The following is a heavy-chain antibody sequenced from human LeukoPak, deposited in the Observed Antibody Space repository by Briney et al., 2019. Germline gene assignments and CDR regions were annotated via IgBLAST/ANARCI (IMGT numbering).Heavy chain of an antibody. CDR2: ITVSGGST. CDR1: GFTFSSYA. CDR3: AKDREARIAVAGTQFDY. D-gene: IGHD6-13*01. Sequence: GGSLRLSCAASGFTFSSYAMSWVRQAPGKGLEWVSTITVSGGSTYHADSVEGRFTISRDNSKNTLYLQMNSLRAEDTAVYYCAKDREARIAVAGTQFDYWGQGTLVTVSS. V-gene: IGHV3-23*01. J-gene: IGHJ4*02.